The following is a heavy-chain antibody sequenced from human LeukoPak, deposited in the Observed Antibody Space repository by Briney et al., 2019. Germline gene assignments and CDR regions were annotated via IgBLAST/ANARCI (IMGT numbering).Heavy chain of an antibody. Sequence: SVKVSCKASGGTFSSYAISWVRQAPGQGLEWMGRIIPLFGTANYAQKFQGRVTITTDESTSTASMELSSLRSEDTAVYYCAGDRPLGYCSGGSCSGFDYWGQGTLVTVSS. V-gene: IGHV1-69*05. J-gene: IGHJ4*02. CDR1: GGTFSSYA. CDR2: IIPLFGTA. D-gene: IGHD2-15*01. CDR3: AGDRPLGYCSGGSCSGFDY.